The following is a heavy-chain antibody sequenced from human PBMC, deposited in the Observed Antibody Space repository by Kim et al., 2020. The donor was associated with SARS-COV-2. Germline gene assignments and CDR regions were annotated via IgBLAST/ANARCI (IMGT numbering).Heavy chain of an antibody. D-gene: IGHD2-15*01. CDR3: ARDRGYCSGGSCYSIFDY. CDR2: IKEDGSEK. CDR1: GVSFNNYW. Sequence: GGSLRLSCAASGVSFNNYWMGWVRQAPGKGLEWVAHIKEDGSEKYHVDSVEGRFTISRDNAKNSLYLKMNSLRAEDTAMYYCARDRGYCSGGSCYSIFDYGGQGTQVTVSS. J-gene: IGHJ4*02. V-gene: IGHV3-7*03.